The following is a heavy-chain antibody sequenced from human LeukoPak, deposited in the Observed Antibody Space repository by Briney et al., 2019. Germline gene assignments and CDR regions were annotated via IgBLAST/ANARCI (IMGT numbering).Heavy chain of an antibody. J-gene: IGHJ4*02. CDR3: ARVAAGRDY. Sequence: GGSLRLSCAASGFTFSSYAMHWVRQAPGKGLEWVAVISYDGSNKYYADFVKGRFTISRDNSKNTLYLQMNSLRAEDTAVYYCARVAAGRDYWGQGTLVTVSS. CDR1: GFTFSSYA. V-gene: IGHV3-30-3*01. D-gene: IGHD6-13*01. CDR2: ISYDGSNK.